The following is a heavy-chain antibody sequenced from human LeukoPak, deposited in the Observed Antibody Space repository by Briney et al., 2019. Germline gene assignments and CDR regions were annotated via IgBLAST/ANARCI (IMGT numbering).Heavy chain of an antibody. J-gene: IGHJ4*02. Sequence: GGSLRLSCAASGFTVSSNYMNWVRQAPGKGLEWVSVIYSGGSTYYADSVKGRFTISRDNSKNTLYLQMNSLRAEDTAVYYCARDPFGGYFDWLLRYWGQGTLVIVSS. CDR1: GFTVSSNY. D-gene: IGHD3-9*01. CDR3: ARDPFGGYFDWLLRY. V-gene: IGHV3-66*01. CDR2: IYSGGST.